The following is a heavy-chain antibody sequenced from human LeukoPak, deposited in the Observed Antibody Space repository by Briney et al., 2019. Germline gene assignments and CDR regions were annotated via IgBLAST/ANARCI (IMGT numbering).Heavy chain of an antibody. D-gene: IGHD6-13*01. CDR1: GGSISSSSYY. J-gene: IGHJ4*02. CDR3: ARLPIAAAGTYYFDY. Sequence: PSETLSLTCTVSGGSISSSSYYWGWIRQPPGKGLEWIGSIYYSGSTYYNPSPKSRVTISVDTSKNQFSLKLSSVTAADTAVYYCARLPIAAAGTYYFDYWGQGTLVTVSS. V-gene: IGHV4-39*01. CDR2: IYYSGST.